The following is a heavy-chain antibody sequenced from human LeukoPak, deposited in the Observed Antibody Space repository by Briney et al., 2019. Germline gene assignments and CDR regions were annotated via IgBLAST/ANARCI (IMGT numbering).Heavy chain of an antibody. J-gene: IGHJ1*01. CDR3: ASPRISGDSSGYYDTLQY. CDR2: INPNSGAT. Sequence: ASVKVSCKASGYTFTGYQMHWVRQAPGQGLEWVGRINPNSGATNYAQKFQGRVTMTRDTSISTAYVELSRLRSDDTAVYYCASPRISGDSSGYYDTLQYWGQGTLVTVSS. CDR1: GYTFTGYQ. D-gene: IGHD3-22*01. V-gene: IGHV1-2*06.